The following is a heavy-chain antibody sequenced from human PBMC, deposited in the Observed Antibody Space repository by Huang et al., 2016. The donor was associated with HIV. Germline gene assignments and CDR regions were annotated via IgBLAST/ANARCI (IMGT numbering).Heavy chain of an antibody. Sequence: EVQLVESGGGLIQPGGSLRPSCAASGFTVSTNYMTWVRQAPGKGLGWVSLIYSGGTTYYADSVKGRFTISRDDSENTLYLHMTSLRAGDTAVYYCAKEGDTGAALGYWGQGTLVTVS. CDR3: AKEGDTGAALGY. CDR2: IYSGGTT. CDR1: GFTVSTNY. D-gene: IGHD2-8*02. J-gene: IGHJ4*02. V-gene: IGHV3-53*01.